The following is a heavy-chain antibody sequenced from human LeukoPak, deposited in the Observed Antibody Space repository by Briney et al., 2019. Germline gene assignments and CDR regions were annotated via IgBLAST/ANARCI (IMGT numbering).Heavy chain of an antibody. Sequence: GGSLRLSCEASGFTFSSYWMSWVRQAPGKGLEWVANIKQDGSETYYVDSVKGRFTISRDNAKNTLYLQMNSLRAEDTAVYYCARDMDYGELDYWGQGTLVTVSS. CDR3: ARDMDYGELDY. D-gene: IGHD4-17*01. V-gene: IGHV3-7*01. CDR2: IKQDGSET. J-gene: IGHJ4*02. CDR1: GFTFSSYW.